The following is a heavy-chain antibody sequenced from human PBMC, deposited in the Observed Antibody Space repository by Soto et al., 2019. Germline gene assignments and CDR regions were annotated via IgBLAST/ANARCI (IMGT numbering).Heavy chain of an antibody. CDR2: INHSGNT. CDR3: SRRAPEGFDP. J-gene: IGHJ5*02. Sequence: SETLSLTCAVSGGSIGTSAYYWGWIRQAPGKGLEWIGSINHSGNTHLSPSLKDRVTMSVDTSKNSFSLKLRSATAADTGLYYCSRRAPEGFDPWGQGTLVTVSS. CDR1: GGSIGTSAYY. V-gene: IGHV4-39*01.